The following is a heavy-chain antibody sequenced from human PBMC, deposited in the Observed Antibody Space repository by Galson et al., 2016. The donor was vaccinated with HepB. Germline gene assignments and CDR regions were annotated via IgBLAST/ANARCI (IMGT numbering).Heavy chain of an antibody. CDR2: ISGGRSYI. D-gene: IGHD6-19*01. V-gene: IGHV3-21*06. Sequence: SLRLSCAASGFTFRTYTFNWVRQAPGKGLEWVSSISGGRSYIYYADSVKGRFTISRDNAKNSLYLQMNSLTAEDTAVYYCATRSRGWFYFDYWGQGTLVTVSS. J-gene: IGHJ4*02. CDR1: GFTFRTYT. CDR3: ATRSRGWFYFDY.